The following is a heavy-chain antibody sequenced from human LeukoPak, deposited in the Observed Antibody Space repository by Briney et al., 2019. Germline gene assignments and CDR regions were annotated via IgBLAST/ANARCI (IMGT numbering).Heavy chain of an antibody. CDR2: MHYSGIT. J-gene: IGHJ4*02. CDR3: ARYPYSDSGVWQAFDY. Sequence: SETLSLTCAVYGGSFSGYYWNWIRQPPGKGLEWTGSMHYSGITYYNPPLTSRVTISVDTSKNQFSLRLTSVTAADTAVYYCARYPYSDSGVWQAFDYWGQGTLVTVSS. V-gene: IGHV4-34*01. CDR1: GGSFSGYY. D-gene: IGHD5-12*01.